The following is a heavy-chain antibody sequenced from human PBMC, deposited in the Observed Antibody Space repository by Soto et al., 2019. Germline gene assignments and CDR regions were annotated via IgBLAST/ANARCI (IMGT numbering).Heavy chain of an antibody. Sequence: PGESLKISCKGSGDSFINYWIGWVRQMPGKGLEWMGIIYPDDSDTRYSPSFEGQVTISADKSISTTYLQWSSLKASDTAMYYCARALGYCSSGRCYYFDYWGQGTLVTVSS. CDR1: GDSFINYW. D-gene: IGHD2-15*01. CDR2: IYPDDSDT. J-gene: IGHJ4*02. V-gene: IGHV5-51*01. CDR3: ARALGYCSSGRCYYFDY.